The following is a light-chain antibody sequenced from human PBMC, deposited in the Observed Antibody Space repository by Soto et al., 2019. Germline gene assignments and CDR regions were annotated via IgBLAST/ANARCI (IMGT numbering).Light chain of an antibody. V-gene: IGKV3-11*01. CDR2: DVS. CDR1: QNISNY. J-gene: IGKJ1*01. CDR3: QQRSNWPRT. Sequence: IVLTQSPATLSLSPGKRATLSCRASQNISNYLIWYKQKPGQAPRLLSYDVSNRATGIPARFSGSGSGTDFTLTISSLEPEDFEVYYCQQRSNWPRTFGQGTKVDIK.